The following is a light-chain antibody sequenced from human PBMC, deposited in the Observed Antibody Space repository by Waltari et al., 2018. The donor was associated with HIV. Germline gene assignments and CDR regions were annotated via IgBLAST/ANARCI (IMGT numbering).Light chain of an antibody. Sequence: DIQMTQFPSSLSASVGDRVTITCRASQSISSYLNWHQQKPGKAPKLLIYAASSLRSGVPSRFSGSGSGTDFTLTISSLQPEDFATYYCQQSYSTPYTFGQGTKLEIK. J-gene: IGKJ2*01. CDR2: AAS. CDR3: QQSYSTPYT. V-gene: IGKV1-39*01. CDR1: QSISSY.